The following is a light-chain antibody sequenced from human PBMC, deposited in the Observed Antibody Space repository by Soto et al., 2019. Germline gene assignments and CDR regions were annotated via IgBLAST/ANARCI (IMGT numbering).Light chain of an antibody. CDR1: QSVSSN. Sequence: EIVMTQSPATLSVSPGERATLACRASQSVSSNLAWYQQKPGQAPRLLIYGASTRATGIPARFSGSGSGTEFTLTISSLQPDDFATYYCQQYSRHWTFGQGTKVDI. CDR2: GAS. J-gene: IGKJ1*01. CDR3: QQYSRHWT. V-gene: IGKV3-15*01.